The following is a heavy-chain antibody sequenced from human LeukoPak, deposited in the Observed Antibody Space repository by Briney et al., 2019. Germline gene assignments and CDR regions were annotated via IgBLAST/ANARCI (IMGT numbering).Heavy chain of an antibody. J-gene: IGHJ4*02. CDR3: AKDIRAVAKEIGIDY. Sequence: GASVKVSCKASGYTFTSYGISWVRQAPGQGLEWMGWISAYNGNTNYAQKLQGRVTMTTDTSTSTAYMELRSLRSDDTAVYYCAKDIRAVAKEIGIDYWGQGTLVTVSS. D-gene: IGHD4-23*01. CDR1: GYTFTSYG. CDR2: ISAYNGNT. V-gene: IGHV1-18*01.